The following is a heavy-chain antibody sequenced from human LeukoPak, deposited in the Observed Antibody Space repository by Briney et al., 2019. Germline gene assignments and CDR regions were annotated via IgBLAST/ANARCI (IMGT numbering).Heavy chain of an antibody. CDR2: INPNNGGT. CDR1: GYTYTGSY. J-gene: IGHJ4*02. D-gene: IGHD3-22*01. Sequence: GASVKVSCKASGYTYTGSYMHSGRQAPGQGLEWMGWINPNNGGTNYAQKFQGRVTMTLDTSISTAYMELSRLRSDDTALYYCARVDGSEWYYFDYWGQGTLVTVSS. CDR3: ARVDGSEWYYFDY. V-gene: IGHV1-2*02.